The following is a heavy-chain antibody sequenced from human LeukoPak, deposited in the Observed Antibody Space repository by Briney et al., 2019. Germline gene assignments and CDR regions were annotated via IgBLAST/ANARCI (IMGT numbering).Heavy chain of an antibody. CDR1: GFTFSSSA. Sequence: GGSLRLSCAASGFTFSSSAMSWVRQAPGKGLEWVSAISNNGGYTYYADSVQGRFTISRDNSKSTLCLQMNILRAEDTAVYYCAKVSISGGVPPAIGAFDIWGQGTMVTVSS. V-gene: IGHV3-23*01. J-gene: IGHJ3*02. D-gene: IGHD2-2*02. CDR3: AKVSISGGVPPAIGAFDI. CDR2: ISNNGGYT.